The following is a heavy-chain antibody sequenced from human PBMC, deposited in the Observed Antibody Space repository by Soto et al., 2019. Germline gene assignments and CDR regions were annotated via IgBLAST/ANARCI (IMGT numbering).Heavy chain of an antibody. CDR3: PRVYGRNFDY. D-gene: IGHD3-10*01. CDR1: GGSISGYY. V-gene: IGHV4-59*01. Sequence: QVQLQESGPGLVKPSETLSLTCTVSGGSISGYYWSWIRQPPGKGLEWIGYIYYSGSTNYNPSLNTRVAISVATSKTPFSLKLSSVPAADTAVYYSPRVYGRNFDYSRQGTLVTVSS. J-gene: IGHJ4*02. CDR2: IYYSGST.